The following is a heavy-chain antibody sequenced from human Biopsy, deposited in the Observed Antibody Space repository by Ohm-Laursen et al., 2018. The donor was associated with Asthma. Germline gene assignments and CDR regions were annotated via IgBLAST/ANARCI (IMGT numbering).Heavy chain of an antibody. V-gene: IGHV3-30-3*01. J-gene: IGHJ1*01. CDR1: GFTSSSYA. D-gene: IGHD3-3*01. Sequence: SLRLSCAASGFTSSSYAMHWVRQAPGKGLEWVAVISYDGSNKYCADSVKGRFTISRDNAKNLLFLQMNSLRAEDTAVYYCARTFHFWSPYHAEHYQLWGQGTLVTVSS. CDR3: ARTFHFWSPYHAEHYQL. CDR2: ISYDGSNK.